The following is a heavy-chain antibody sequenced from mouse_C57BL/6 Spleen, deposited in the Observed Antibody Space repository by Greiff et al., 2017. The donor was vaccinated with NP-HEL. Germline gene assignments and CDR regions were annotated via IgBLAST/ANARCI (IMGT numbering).Heavy chain of an antibody. Sequence: EVKLMESGGGLVKPGGSLKLSCAASGFTFSDYGMHWVRQAPEKGLEWVAYISSGSSTIYYADTVKGRFTISRDNAKNTLFLQMTSLRSEDTAMYYCARAYYGSSSSMDYWGQGTSVTVSS. CDR1: GFTFSDYG. CDR3: ARAYYGSSSSMDY. CDR2: ISSGSSTI. V-gene: IGHV5-17*01. D-gene: IGHD1-1*01. J-gene: IGHJ4*01.